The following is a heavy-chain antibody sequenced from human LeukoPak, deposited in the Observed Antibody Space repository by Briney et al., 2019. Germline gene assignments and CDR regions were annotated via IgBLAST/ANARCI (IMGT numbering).Heavy chain of an antibody. J-gene: IGHJ4*02. Sequence: GGSLRLXCAASGFTFSSYSMNWVRPAPGKGLEWVSSISSSSSYIYYADSVKGRFTISRDNAKNSLYLQMNILRAEDTAVYYCARDRHLLRYFDWLRTGDYWGQGTLVTVSS. CDR3: ARDRHLLRYFDWLRTGDY. V-gene: IGHV3-21*01. D-gene: IGHD3-9*01. CDR1: GFTFSSYS. CDR2: ISSSSSYI.